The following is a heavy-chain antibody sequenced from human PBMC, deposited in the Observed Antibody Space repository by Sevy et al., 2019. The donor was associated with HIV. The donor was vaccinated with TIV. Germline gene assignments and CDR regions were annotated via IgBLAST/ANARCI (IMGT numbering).Heavy chain of an antibody. V-gene: IGHV4-4*07. CDR2: IYTSGST. D-gene: IGHD2-2*01. Sequence: SETLSLTCTVSGGSISSYYWSWIRQPAGKGLEWIGRIYTSGSTNYNPSLKSRVTMSVDTSKNQFSLKLSSVTAAEMAVNYCARGFIVVVPAAKDYYYYGMDVWGQGTTVTVSS. J-gene: IGHJ6*02. CDR3: ARGFIVVVPAAKDYYYYGMDV. CDR1: GGSISSYY.